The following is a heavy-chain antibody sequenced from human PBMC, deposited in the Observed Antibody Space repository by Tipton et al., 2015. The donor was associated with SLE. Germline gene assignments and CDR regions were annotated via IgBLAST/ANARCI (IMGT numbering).Heavy chain of an antibody. CDR1: GGSIRNYY. CDR2: ISKSGRT. J-gene: IGHJ6*02. CDR3: ARDLPADV. V-gene: IGHV4-59*01. Sequence: TLSLTCTVSGGSIRNYYWSWIRQPPGKGLEWIGRISKSGRTDYSPSLKSRLTFSIDMSKNQFSLKLSSVTAADTAVYYCARDLPADVWGQGTPVTVSS.